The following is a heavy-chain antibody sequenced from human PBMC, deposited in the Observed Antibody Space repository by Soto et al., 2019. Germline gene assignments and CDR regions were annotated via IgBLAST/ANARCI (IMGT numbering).Heavy chain of an antibody. CDR3: ARDREPERLRPDY. D-gene: IGHD3-16*01. J-gene: IGHJ4*02. V-gene: IGHV1-2*02. CDR2: INPTSGGT. Sequence: GGAVKVSFKASGYPFTGYYMHLVRQAPGQGLEWMGWINPTSGGTNYAQKFQGRVTMTRDTSISTAYMELSRLRSDDTAVYYCARDREPERLRPDYWGQGTLVTVSS. CDR1: GYPFTGYY.